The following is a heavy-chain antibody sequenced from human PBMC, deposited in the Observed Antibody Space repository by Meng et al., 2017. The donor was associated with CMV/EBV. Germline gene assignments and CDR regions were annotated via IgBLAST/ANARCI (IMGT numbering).Heavy chain of an antibody. J-gene: IGHJ4*02. Sequence: LLQGWGPGLGKPSRPLSLTCTVSGGSISSGDYYWSWIRQPPGKGLEWIGYIYYSGSTYYNPSLKSRVTISVDTSKNQFSLKLSSVTAADTAVYYCASVTSRVAGAFDYWGQGTLVTVSS. V-gene: IGHV4-30-4*08. D-gene: IGHD1-14*01. CDR1: GGSISSGDYY. CDR2: IYYSGST. CDR3: ASVTSRVAGAFDY.